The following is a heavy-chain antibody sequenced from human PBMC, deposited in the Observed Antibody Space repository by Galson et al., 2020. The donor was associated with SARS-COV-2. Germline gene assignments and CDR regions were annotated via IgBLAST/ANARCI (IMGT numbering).Heavy chain of an antibody. J-gene: IGHJ4*02. V-gene: IGHV2-70*11. CDR1: GFSISTSGMC. Sequence: YGPPLVKPTQTLTLTCKFSGFSISTSGMCVSWIRQPPGKALEWLARSDWAGDKHYSTSLKTRFTISKDTSKNQVVLIMTNMDPVDTATYYCARTWITRTASRTFDYWGQGTLGTVSS. D-gene: IGHD3-10*01. CDR3: ARTWITRTASRTFDY. CDR2: SDWAGDK.